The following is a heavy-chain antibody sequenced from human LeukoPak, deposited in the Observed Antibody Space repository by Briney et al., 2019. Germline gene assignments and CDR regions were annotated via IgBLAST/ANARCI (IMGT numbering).Heavy chain of an antibody. D-gene: IGHD3-10*01. CDR3: ARDHRDYYGSGSYFIYYYGMDV. CDR2: IKQDGSEK. J-gene: IGHJ6*02. V-gene: IGHV3-7*01. CDR1: GFTFSSYW. Sequence: PGGSLRLFCAASGFTFSSYWMSWVRQAPGKGLEWVANIKQDGSEKYYVDSVKGRFTISRDNAKNSLYLQMNSLRAEDTAVYYCARDHRDYYGSGSYFIYYYGMDVWGQGTTVTVSS.